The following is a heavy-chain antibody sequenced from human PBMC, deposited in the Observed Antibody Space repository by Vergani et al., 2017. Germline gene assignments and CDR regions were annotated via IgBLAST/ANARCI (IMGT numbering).Heavy chain of an antibody. CDR2: ISSSSSYI. CDR3: ARVEVSPPIWAAFDI. D-gene: IGHD1-14*01. J-gene: IGHJ3*02. V-gene: IGHV3-21*01. Sequence: EVQLVESGGGLVQPGGSLRLSCAASGFTFSIYTMNWVRQAPGKGLEWVSSISSSSSYIYYADSVKGRFTISRDNAKNSLYLQMNSLRAEDTAVYYCARVEVSPPIWAAFDIWGQGTMVTVSS. CDR1: GFTFSIYT.